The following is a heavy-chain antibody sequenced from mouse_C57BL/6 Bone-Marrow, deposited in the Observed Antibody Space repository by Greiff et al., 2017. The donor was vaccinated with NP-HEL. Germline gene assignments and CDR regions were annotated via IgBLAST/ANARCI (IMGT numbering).Heavy chain of an antibody. CDR1: GYSITSGYY. V-gene: IGHV3-6*01. CDR2: ISYDGSN. D-gene: IGHD2-4*01. J-gene: IGHJ3*01. CDR3: ARGVDYDGGAWFAY. Sequence: EVKLQESGPGLVKPSQSLSLTCSVTGYSITSGYYWNWIRQFPGNKLEWMGYISYDGSNNYNPSLKNRISITRDTSKNQFFLKLNSVTTEDTATYYCARGVDYDGGAWFAYWGQGTLVTVSA.